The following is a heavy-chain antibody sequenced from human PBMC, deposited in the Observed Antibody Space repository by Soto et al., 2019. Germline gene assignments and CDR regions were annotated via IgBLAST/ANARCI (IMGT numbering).Heavy chain of an antibody. V-gene: IGHV3-73*01. J-gene: IGHJ4*02. Sequence: GGSLRLSCAASGFTFSGSAMHWVRQASGKGLEWVGRIRSKANSYATAYAASVKGRFTISRDDSKNTAYLQMNSLKTEDTAVYYCTRLEGLYSSSWYYFDYWGQGTLVTVSS. CDR2: IRSKANSYAT. CDR1: GFTFSGSA. CDR3: TRLEGLYSSSWYYFDY. D-gene: IGHD6-13*01.